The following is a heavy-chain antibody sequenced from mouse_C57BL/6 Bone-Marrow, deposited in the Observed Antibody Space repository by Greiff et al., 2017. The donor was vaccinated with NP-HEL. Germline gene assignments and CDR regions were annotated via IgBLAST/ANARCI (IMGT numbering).Heavy chain of an antibody. V-gene: IGHV6-3*01. D-gene: IGHD2-3*01. CDR3: TADGYSFDY. Sequence: EVQGVESGGGLVQPGGSMKLSCVASGFTFSNYWMNWVRQSPEKGLEWVAQIRLKSDNYATHYAESVKGRFTISRDDSKSSVYLQMNNLRAEDTGIYYCTADGYSFDYWGQGTTLTVSS. CDR2: IRLKSDNYAT. J-gene: IGHJ2*01. CDR1: GFTFSNYW.